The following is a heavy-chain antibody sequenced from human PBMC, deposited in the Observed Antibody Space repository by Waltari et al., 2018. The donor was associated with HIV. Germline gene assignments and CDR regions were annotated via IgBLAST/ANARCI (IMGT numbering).Heavy chain of an antibody. Sequence: QVQLVQSGPEIKKPGASVTISCKASGYNFTSFGVHWVRQAPGQRPEWVAWVNPGNGNTKYSRKLQARRTVTRDEFAETAYMALTSLTFEDTAVFYCMRGPSCSGGTCYPVFDLWGQGTLVIVSS. CDR2: VNPGNGNT. V-gene: IGHV1-3*01. CDR1: GYNFTSFG. CDR3: MRGPSCSGGTCYPVFDL. J-gene: IGHJ4*02. D-gene: IGHD2-15*01.